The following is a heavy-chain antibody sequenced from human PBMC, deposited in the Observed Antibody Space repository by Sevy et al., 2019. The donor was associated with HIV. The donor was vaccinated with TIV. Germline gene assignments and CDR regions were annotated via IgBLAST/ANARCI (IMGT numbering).Heavy chain of an antibody. CDR3: AREGCTRPHDY. J-gene: IGHJ4*02. Sequence: GGSLRLSCAVSGFNFNIYSMSWVRQAPGKGLEWVSTLSFDCGKINYADSVKGRFIISRDDSKNPLYLQMNSLRAEDTAVYFCAREGCTRPHDYWGQGTLVTVSS. CDR2: LSFDCGKI. V-gene: IGHV3-23*01. CDR1: GFNFNIYS. D-gene: IGHD2-8*01.